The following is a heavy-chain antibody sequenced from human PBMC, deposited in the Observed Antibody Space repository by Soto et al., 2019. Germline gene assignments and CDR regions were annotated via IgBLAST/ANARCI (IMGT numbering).Heavy chain of an antibody. V-gene: IGHV4-31*03. Sequence: SETLSLTCTVSGGSISSGGYYWSWIRQHPGKGLEWIGYIYYSGSTYYNPSLKSRVAISVDTSKNQFSLKLSSVTAADTAVYYCARVTSKHYYYYYGMDVWGQGTTVTVSS. CDR2: IYYSGST. J-gene: IGHJ6*02. CDR3: ARVTSKHYYYYYGMDV. CDR1: GGSISSGGYY.